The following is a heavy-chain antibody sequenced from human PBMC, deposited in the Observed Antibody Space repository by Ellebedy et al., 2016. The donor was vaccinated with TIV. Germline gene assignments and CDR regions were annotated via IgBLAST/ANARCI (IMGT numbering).Heavy chain of an antibody. CDR1: GGSFSSYY. D-gene: IGHD3-3*01. Sequence: MPSETLSLTCAVYGGSFSSYYRSWIRQPPGKGLEWIGEINHSGSTNYNPSPKSRVTISVDTSKNQFSLKLSSVTAADTAVYCCARCGVVIMAYDYWGQGTLVTVSS. V-gene: IGHV4-34*01. CDR3: ARCGVVIMAYDY. CDR2: INHSGST. J-gene: IGHJ4*02.